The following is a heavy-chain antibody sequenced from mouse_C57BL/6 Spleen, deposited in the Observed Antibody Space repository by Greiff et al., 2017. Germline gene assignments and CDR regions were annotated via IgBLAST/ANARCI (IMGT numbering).Heavy chain of an antibody. CDR3: ARTGYYCNLYGDWYFDV. V-gene: IGHV1-64*01. CDR1: GYTFTSYW. D-gene: IGHD2-1*01. CDR2: IHPNSGST. Sequence: QVQLQQPGAELVKPGASVKLSCKASGYTFTSYWMHWVKQRPGQGLEWIGMIHPNSGSTNYNEKFTSKATLTVDKSSSTAYMQLSSLTSEDSAVYYCARTGYYCNLYGDWYFDVWGTGTTVTVSS. J-gene: IGHJ1*03.